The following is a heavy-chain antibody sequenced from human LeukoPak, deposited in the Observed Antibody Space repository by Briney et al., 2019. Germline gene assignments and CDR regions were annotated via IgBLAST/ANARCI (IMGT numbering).Heavy chain of an antibody. CDR1: GGSFSGYY. D-gene: IGHD3-10*01. Sequence: SGTLSLTCAVYGGSFSGYYWSWIRQPPGKGLEWIGEINHSGSTNYNPSLKSRVTISVDTSKNQFSLKLSSVTAADTAVYYCARGRPMWFGKEYFQHWGQGTLVTVSS. J-gene: IGHJ1*01. CDR3: ARGRPMWFGKEYFQH. V-gene: IGHV4-34*01. CDR2: INHSGST.